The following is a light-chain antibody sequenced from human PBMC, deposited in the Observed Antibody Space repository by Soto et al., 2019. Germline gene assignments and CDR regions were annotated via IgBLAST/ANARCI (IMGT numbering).Light chain of an antibody. CDR3: MCYAGGNNWV. V-gene: IGLV6-57*04. J-gene: IGLJ3*02. CDR2: EGK. CDR1: SGNIANNY. Sequence: NFMLTQPHSVSESPGKTVTISCTRSSGNIANNYVQWYQQRPGSAPTMMIYEGKQRPSGVPDRFSGSKSANTASLTVSGLQAEDEADYYCMCYAGGNNWVFGGGTKLTVL.